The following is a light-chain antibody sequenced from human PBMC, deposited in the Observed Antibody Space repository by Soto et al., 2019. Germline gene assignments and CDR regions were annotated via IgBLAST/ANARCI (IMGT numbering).Light chain of an antibody. J-gene: IGLJ1*01. CDR1: SSDVGAYNH. CDR3: CSYTTSTTYV. V-gene: IGLV2-14*03. CDR2: DVS. Sequence: QSALTQPASVSGSPGQSITISCTGTSSDVGAYNHVSWYPHHPGKAPKLMIYDVSSRPSGVSNRFSGSKSGNTASLTISGLQAEDETDYYCCSYTTSTTYVFGTGTQLTVL.